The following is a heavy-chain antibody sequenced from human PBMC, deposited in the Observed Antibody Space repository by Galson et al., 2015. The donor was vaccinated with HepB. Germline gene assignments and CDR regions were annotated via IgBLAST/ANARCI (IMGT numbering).Heavy chain of an antibody. Sequence: SLRLSCAASGFTFSSYTINWVRQAPGKGLEWVSLISSSSNYIYYADSVRGRFTISRDNAKKSLYLQMNSLRAEDTAVYYCARAHDFWSGFFRWDAFDIWGQGTMVTVSS. D-gene: IGHD3-3*01. CDR2: ISSSSNYI. CDR3: ARAHDFWSGFFRWDAFDI. J-gene: IGHJ3*02. V-gene: IGHV3-21*01. CDR1: GFTFSSYT.